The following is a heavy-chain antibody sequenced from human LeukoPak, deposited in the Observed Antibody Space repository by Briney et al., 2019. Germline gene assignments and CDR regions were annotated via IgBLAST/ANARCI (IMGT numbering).Heavy chain of an antibody. CDR1: GFTFSSYA. D-gene: IGHD2-2*01. V-gene: IGHV3-30-3*01. Sequence: GGSLRLSCAASGFTFSSYAMHWARQAPGKGLEWVAVISYDGSNKYYADSVKGRFTISRDNAKNSLYLQMNSLRAEDTAVYYCARENAYCSSTSCYAYYYYGMDVWGQGTTVTVSS. CDR3: ARENAYCSSTSCYAYYYYGMDV. J-gene: IGHJ6*02. CDR2: ISYDGSNK.